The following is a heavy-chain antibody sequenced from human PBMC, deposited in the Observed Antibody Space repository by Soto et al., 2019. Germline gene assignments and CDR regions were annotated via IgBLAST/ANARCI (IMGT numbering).Heavy chain of an antibody. Sequence: GGSLRLSCAASGFTFSSYSMNWVRQAPGKGLEWVASISSSSSYIDYADSVKGRFTISRDNSKNTLYLQMNTLGAEDTAVYYCARDGIGGTVFRGYLDYWGRGTVVTVSS. J-gene: IGHJ4*02. CDR1: GFTFSSYS. V-gene: IGHV3-21*01. D-gene: IGHD1-7*01. CDR2: ISSSSSYI. CDR3: ARDGIGGTVFRGYLDY.